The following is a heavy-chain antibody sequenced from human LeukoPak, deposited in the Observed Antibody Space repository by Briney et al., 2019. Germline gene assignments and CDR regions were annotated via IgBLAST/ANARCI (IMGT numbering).Heavy chain of an antibody. J-gene: IGHJ6*03. D-gene: IGHD2-21*01. CDR1: GFTFSRYA. CDR2: MSYDGSNK. CDR3: ATTQSSLYSCYYYMYV. Sequence: PGRSLRLSCTASGFTFSRYAMHWVRQDPGKGLKWVAVMSYDGSNKYYADHVKGRFTISRDNSKNTLDLQMNSLRAENTALSDYATTQSSLYSCYYYMYVWGKGATVTVSS. V-gene: IGHV3-30-3*01.